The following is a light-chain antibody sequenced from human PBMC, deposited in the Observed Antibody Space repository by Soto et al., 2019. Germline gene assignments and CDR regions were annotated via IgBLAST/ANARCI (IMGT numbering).Light chain of an antibody. Sequence: QSALTQPPSASGSPGQSVTISCTGTSSDVGGYNYVSWYQQHPGKAPKLMIYEVNKRPSGVPDRFSGSKSGNTASLTVSGLQAEDEADYYCSSYTGSNSVVFGGGTKSPS. V-gene: IGLV2-8*01. J-gene: IGLJ2*01. CDR3: SSYTGSNSVV. CDR1: SSDVGGYNY. CDR2: EVN.